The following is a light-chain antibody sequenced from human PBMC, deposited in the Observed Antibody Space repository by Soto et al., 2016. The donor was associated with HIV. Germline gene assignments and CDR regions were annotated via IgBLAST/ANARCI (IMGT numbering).Light chain of an antibody. J-gene: IGKJ2*01. CDR2: KAS. Sequence: DIQMSQSPSALSASVGDRVTITCRASQSIRTWLAWYQQKPGKAPKLLIYKASSLQSGVPSRFSGSGSGTEFTLTISSLQPDDFATYYCQQYNGYPYTFGQGTKLEIK. V-gene: IGKV1-5*03. CDR1: QSIRTW. CDR3: QQYNGYPYT.